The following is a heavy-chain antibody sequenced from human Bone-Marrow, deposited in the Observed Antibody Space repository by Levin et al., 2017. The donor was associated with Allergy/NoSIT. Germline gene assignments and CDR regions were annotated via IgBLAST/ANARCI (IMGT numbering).Heavy chain of an antibody. Sequence: GESLKISCAASGFTFSSYAMHWVRQAPGKGLEYVSAISSNGGGTNYADSVKGRFTISRDNEKNTPYLQMGSLRGADMAVYYCARAYCSATGCYAGYMDVWGKGTTVTVSS. CDR3: ARAYCSATGCYAGYMDV. J-gene: IGHJ6*03. V-gene: IGHV3-64*02. CDR2: ISSNGGGT. CDR1: GFTFSSYA. D-gene: IGHD2-2*01.